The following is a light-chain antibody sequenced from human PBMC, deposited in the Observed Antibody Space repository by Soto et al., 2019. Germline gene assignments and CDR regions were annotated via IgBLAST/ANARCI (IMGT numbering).Light chain of an antibody. CDR3: SSYAGANSVV. CDR2: EVS. CDR1: SSDVGGYNY. V-gene: IGLV2-8*01. Sequence: QSALTQPPSASGSPGQSVTISCTGMSSDVGGYNYVSWYQQHPGKAPKLMIYEVSKRPSGVPDRFSGSTSGNTASLTVCGLQAEDEVDYYCSSYAGANSVVFGGGTKLTVL. J-gene: IGLJ2*01.